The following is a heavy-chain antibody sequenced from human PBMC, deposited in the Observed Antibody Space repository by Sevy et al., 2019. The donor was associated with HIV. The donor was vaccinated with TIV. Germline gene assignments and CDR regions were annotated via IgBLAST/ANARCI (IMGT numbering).Heavy chain of an antibody. CDR2: ISAYNGNT. CDR1: GYTFTSYG. D-gene: IGHD3-3*01. Sequence: ASVKVSCKASGYTFTSYGISWVRQAPGQGLEWMGWISAYNGNTNYAQKLQGRVTMTTDTSTSTAYMELRSLRSDDTAEYYCAREPYYDFWSGYPHGFYYYGMDVWGQGTTVTVSS. V-gene: IGHV1-18*01. CDR3: AREPYYDFWSGYPHGFYYYGMDV. J-gene: IGHJ6*02.